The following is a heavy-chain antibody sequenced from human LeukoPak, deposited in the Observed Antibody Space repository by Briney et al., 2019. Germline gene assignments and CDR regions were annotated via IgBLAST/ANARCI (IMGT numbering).Heavy chain of an antibody. V-gene: IGHV3-74*01. CDR2: INSDGSST. J-gene: IGHJ4*02. CDR1: GFTFSSYW. CDR3: ARDDYGDLLDY. Sequence: WGSLRLSCAASGFTFSSYWMHWVRQAPGKGLVWVSRINSDGSSTSYADSVKGRFTISRDNAKNTLYLQMNSLRAEDTAVYYCARDDYGDLLDYWGQGTLVTVSS. D-gene: IGHD4-17*01.